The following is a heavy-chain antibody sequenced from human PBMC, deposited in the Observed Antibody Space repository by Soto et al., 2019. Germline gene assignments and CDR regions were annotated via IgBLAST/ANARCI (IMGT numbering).Heavy chain of an antibody. D-gene: IGHD2-21*02. CDR2: IYYSGST. CDR1: GGSVSSGSYY. Sequence: QVQLQESGPGLVKPSETLSLTCTVSGGSVSSGSYYWSWIRQPPGKGLEWIGYIYYSGSTNYNPSLTRRVTISVATSKNQFSLKLSSVTAADTAVYYCARAYCGGDCYLGDFSWFDPWGQGTLVTVSS. V-gene: IGHV4-61*01. CDR3: ARAYCGGDCYLGDFSWFDP. J-gene: IGHJ5*02.